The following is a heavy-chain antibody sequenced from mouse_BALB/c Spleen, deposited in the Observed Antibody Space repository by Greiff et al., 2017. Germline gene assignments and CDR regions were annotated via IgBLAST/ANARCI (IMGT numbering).Heavy chain of an antibody. CDR1: GDSITSGY. Sequence: EVKLQESGPSLVKPSQTLSLTCSVTGDSITSGYWNWIRKFPGNKLEYMGYISYSGSTYYNPSLKSRISITRDTSKNQYYLQLNSVTTEDTATYYCARWGITRDAMDYWGQGTSVTVSS. J-gene: IGHJ4*01. D-gene: IGHD2-4*01. V-gene: IGHV3-8*02. CDR3: ARWGITRDAMDY. CDR2: ISYSGST.